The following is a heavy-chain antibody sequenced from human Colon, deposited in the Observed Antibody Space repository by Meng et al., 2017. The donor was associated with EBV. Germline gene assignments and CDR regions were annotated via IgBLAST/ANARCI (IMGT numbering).Heavy chain of an antibody. J-gene: IGHJ4*02. CDR3: ARRLAALDY. V-gene: IGHV4-34*01. CDR2: INYSGNT. D-gene: IGHD6-19*01. Sequence: QVQLQQWGAGLLKPSETLSLSCAVYGGSFRGYYWTWIPQPPGKGLEWVAEINYSGNTNYSPSLKSRVTISIDTSKNQFSLKLSSVTAADTAIYYCARRLAALDYWGQGTLVTVS. CDR1: GGSFRGYY.